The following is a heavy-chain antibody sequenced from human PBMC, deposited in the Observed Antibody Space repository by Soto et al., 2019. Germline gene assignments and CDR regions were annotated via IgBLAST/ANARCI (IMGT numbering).Heavy chain of an antibody. CDR2: INPSGGST. CDR3: ARDGAVHYYDSKGPYCFDY. Sequence: GASVKVSCKASGYTFTSYYMHWVRQAPGQGLEWMGIINPSGGSTSYAQKFQGRVTMTRDTSTSTVYMELSSLRSEDTAVYYCARDGAVHYYDSKGPYCFDYWGQGTLVTVSS. V-gene: IGHV1-46*01. D-gene: IGHD3-22*01. CDR1: GYTFTSYY. J-gene: IGHJ4*02.